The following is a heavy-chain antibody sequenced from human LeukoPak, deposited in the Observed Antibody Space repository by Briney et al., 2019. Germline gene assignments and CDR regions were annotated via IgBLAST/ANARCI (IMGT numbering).Heavy chain of an antibody. V-gene: IGHV3-23*01. D-gene: IGHD6-13*01. CDR3: ATYLAAADH. CDR2: ISGNSDGK. Sequence: GGSLSLSCAASGFTFTTYAMTWVRQAPGKGLEWVSAISGNSDGKYYADSVRGRFTISRDNSRNTLFLQMNSLRAEDTAIYYCATYLAAADHWGQGTQVTVSS. CDR1: GFTFTTYA. J-gene: IGHJ4*02.